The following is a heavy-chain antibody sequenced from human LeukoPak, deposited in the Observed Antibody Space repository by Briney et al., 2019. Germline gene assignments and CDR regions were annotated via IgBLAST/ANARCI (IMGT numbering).Heavy chain of an antibody. CDR3: ARADYYDSNGYYYGYFDY. D-gene: IGHD3-22*01. J-gene: IGHJ4*02. CDR1: GYSFTGYY. V-gene: IGHV1-46*01. CDR2: INPSGGSR. Sequence: ASVRVSCKASGYSFTGYYIHWVRQAPGQGLEWMGIINPSGGSRNYAQKFQGRVTMTRDASTSTVYMELSSLRSQDTAVYYCARADYYDSNGYYYGYFDYWGQGTLVTVSS.